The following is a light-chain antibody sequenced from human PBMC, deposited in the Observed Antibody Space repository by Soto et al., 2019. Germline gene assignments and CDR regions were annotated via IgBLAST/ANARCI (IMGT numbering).Light chain of an antibody. CDR3: QRYNNWPLT. CDR1: QSVSSY. J-gene: IGKJ4*01. V-gene: IGKV3-15*01. Sequence: EIVLTQSPATLSLSPGERATLSCRASQSVSSYLAWYQQKPGQAPRLLIYSVSTRATGVPARFSGSRSGPEFTLTINSLQSEDFAIYYCQRYNNWPLTFGGGTKVDIK. CDR2: SVS.